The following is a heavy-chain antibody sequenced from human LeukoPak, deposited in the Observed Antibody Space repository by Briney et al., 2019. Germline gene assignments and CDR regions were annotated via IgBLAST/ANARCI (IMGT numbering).Heavy chain of an antibody. V-gene: IGHV3-7*01. CDR1: GFTFTHFW. CDR2: IKQDGSEK. J-gene: IGHJ4*02. D-gene: IGHD3-10*01. Sequence: GGSLRLSCAASGFTFTHFWMSWVRQAPGKGLEWVANIKQDGSEKYYVDSVKGRFTISRDNAKNSLYLQMNSLRAEDTAVYYCARVPTMVRGSFDYWGQGTLVTVSS. CDR3: ARVPTMVRGSFDY.